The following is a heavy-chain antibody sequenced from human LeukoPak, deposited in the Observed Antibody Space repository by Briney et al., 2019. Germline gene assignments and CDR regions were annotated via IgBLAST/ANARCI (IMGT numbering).Heavy chain of an antibody. V-gene: IGHV3-33*08. Sequence: PGGSLRLSCAASRFTFSSYWMSWVRQAPGKGLEWVAVIWYDGSNKYYADSVKGRFTISRDNSKNTLYLQMNSLRAEDTAVYYCAKVPYYYGSGSYYTPTYYYYGMDVWGQGTLVTVSS. CDR3: AKVPYYYGSGSYYTPTYYYYGMDV. CDR2: IWYDGSNK. D-gene: IGHD3-10*01. J-gene: IGHJ6*02. CDR1: RFTFSSYW.